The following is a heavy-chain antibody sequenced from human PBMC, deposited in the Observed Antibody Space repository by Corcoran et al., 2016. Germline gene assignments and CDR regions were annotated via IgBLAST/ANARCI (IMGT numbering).Heavy chain of an antibody. CDR1: GFTFSTYF. CDR2: ISGSSSYI. D-gene: IGHD2-2*01. V-gene: IGHV3-21*01. Sequence: EVQLVESGGGLVKPGGSLRLSCAASGFTFSTYFMNWVRQAPGKGLEWVSSISGSSSYIYYADSVKGRFTISRDNGKNSLYLQMSSLRAEDTAVYYCATACTSTSCYLPVYWGQGTLVTVSS. J-gene: IGHJ4*02. CDR3: ATACTSTSCYLPVY.